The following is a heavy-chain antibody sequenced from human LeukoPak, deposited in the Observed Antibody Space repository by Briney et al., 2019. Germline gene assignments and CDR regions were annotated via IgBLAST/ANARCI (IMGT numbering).Heavy chain of an antibody. D-gene: IGHD4-17*01. CDR1: RFTFSNYE. CDR3: ARDDDYGDHFDY. V-gene: IGHV3-48*03. J-gene: IGHJ4*02. CDR2: ISSSGSTI. Sequence: GGSLRLSCEASRFTFSNYEMNWVRQAPGKGLERISYISSSGSTIYYADSVKGRFTISRDNAKNSLYLQMNSLRTEDTAVYYCARDDDYGDHFDYWGQGTLVTVSS.